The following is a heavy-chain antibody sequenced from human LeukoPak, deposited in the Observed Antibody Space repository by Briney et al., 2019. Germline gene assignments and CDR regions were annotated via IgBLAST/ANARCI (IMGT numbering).Heavy chain of an antibody. CDR2: IWYDGSNK. D-gene: IGHD4-23*01. Sequence: HPGRSLRLSCAASGSTFSSYGMHWVRQAPGKGLEWVAVIWYDGSNKYYADSVKGRFTISRDNSKNTLYLQMNSLRAEDTAVYYCAKGGYGGNSYFDYWGQGTLVTVSS. J-gene: IGHJ4*02. CDR3: AKGGYGGNSYFDY. V-gene: IGHV3-33*06. CDR1: GSTFSSYG.